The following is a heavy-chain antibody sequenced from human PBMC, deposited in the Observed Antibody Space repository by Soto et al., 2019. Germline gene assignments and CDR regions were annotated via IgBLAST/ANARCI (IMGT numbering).Heavy chain of an antibody. J-gene: IGHJ6*03. CDR1: GFTFSSYS. CDR2: ISSSSSYI. Sequence: EVQLVESGGGLVKPGGSLRLSCAASGFTFSSYSMNWVRQAPGKGLEWVSSISSSSSYIYYADSVKGRFTISRDNAKNSLYLQMNSLRAEDKAVYYCARGGSGYEHENYYYYYYMDVWGKGTTVTVSS. V-gene: IGHV3-21*01. D-gene: IGHD5-12*01. CDR3: ARGGSGYEHENYYYYYYMDV.